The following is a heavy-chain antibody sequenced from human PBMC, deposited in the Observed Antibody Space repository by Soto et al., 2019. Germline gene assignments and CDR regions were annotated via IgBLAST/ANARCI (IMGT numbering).Heavy chain of an antibody. V-gene: IGHV3-48*01. CDR2: ISSSSSTI. J-gene: IGHJ3*02. CDR1: GFTFSSYS. Sequence: EVQLVESGGGLVQPGGSLRLSCAASGFTFSSYSMNWVRQAPGKGLEWVSYISSSSSTIYYADSVKGRFTISRDNAKNSRCLQMSSPRAEDTAVYYCARGGYFDWLFRAFDIWGQGTMVTVSS. D-gene: IGHD3-9*01. CDR3: ARGGYFDWLFRAFDI.